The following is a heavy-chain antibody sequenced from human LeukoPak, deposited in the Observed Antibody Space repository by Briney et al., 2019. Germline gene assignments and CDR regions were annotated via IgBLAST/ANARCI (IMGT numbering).Heavy chain of an antibody. D-gene: IGHD3-22*01. CDR1: GFTFNNYW. CDR2: INSDGINT. V-gene: IGHV3-74*01. J-gene: IGHJ5*02. CDR3: ARDLGQYYDTSDNWFDP. Sequence: GGSLRLSCAASGFTFNNYWMHWVRQAPGKGLVWVSRINSDGINTSYADSVKGRFTISRDNAKNTLNLQMNSLRAEDTAVYYCARDLGQYYDTSDNWFDPWGQGTLVTVSS.